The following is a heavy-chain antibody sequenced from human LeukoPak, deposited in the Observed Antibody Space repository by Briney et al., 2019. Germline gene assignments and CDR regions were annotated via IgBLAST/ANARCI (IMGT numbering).Heavy chain of an antibody. Sequence: PGGSLRLSCAASGFTFSSHGVHWVRQAPGKGLEWVTFIRYDGSNEYFGDSVKGRFTISRDNSKNTLYLQMNSLRAEDTAVYYCVKDLNQASWTFDYWGQGTRVTVSS. D-gene: IGHD6-13*01. J-gene: IGHJ4*02. CDR2: IRYDGSNE. CDR1: GFTFSSHG. CDR3: VKDLNQASWTFDY. V-gene: IGHV3-30*02.